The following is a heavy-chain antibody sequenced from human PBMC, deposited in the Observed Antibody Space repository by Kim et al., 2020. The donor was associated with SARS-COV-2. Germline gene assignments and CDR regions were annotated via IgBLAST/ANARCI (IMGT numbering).Heavy chain of an antibody. CDR2: VSDTGADR. CDR3: AKRLGPTTPNFDY. V-gene: IGHV3-23*01. Sequence: GGSLRLSCAASGFTFSGYGMSWVRQAPGKGLEWVSAVSDTGADRNYANSVKGRFTISRDNSKNTPYLQMNSLRDEDTAVYYCAKRLGPTTPNFDYWGQGTLVTVSS. J-gene: IGHJ4*02. D-gene: IGHD1-26*01. CDR1: GFTFSGYG.